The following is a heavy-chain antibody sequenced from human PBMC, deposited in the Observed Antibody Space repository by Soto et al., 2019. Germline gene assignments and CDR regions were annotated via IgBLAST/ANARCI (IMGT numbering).Heavy chain of an antibody. CDR3: ASLGMVRGVIFPPFYGMDV. D-gene: IGHD3-10*01. V-gene: IGHV1-2*02. CDR2: INPNSGGT. CDR1: GYTFTGYY. J-gene: IGHJ6*02. Sequence: ASLKVSCKASGYTFTGYYMHWVRQAPGQGLEWMGWINPNSGGTNYAQKFQGRVTMTRDTSISTAYMELSRLRSDDTAVYYCASLGMVRGVIFPPFYGMDVWGQGTTVTVSS.